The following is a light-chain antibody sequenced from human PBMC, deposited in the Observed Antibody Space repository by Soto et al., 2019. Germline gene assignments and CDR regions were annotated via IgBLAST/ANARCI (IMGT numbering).Light chain of an antibody. V-gene: IGLV2-11*01. CDR1: SSDVGGYNY. CDR2: DVS. J-gene: IGLJ1*01. Sequence: QSALAQPRSVSGSPGQSVTISCTGTSSDVGGYNYVSWYQQHPGKAPKLIIYDVSKRPSGVPDRFSGSKSGNTASLTISGLQAEDEADYYCCSYAGSYTLYVFGT. CDR3: CSYAGSYTLYV.